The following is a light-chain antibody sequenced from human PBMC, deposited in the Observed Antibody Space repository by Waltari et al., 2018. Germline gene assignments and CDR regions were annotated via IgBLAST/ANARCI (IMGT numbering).Light chain of an antibody. CDR3: QQYNNWPPWT. V-gene: IGKV3-15*01. CDR1: QSVSSN. Sequence: EIVMTQSPATLSVSPGERATLSCRASQSVSSNLAWYQQKPGQAPRLLIYGASTRATGIHARFSGSGSGTEFNLTISSLQSEDFAVYYCQQYNNWPPWTFGQGTKVEIK. J-gene: IGKJ1*01. CDR2: GAS.